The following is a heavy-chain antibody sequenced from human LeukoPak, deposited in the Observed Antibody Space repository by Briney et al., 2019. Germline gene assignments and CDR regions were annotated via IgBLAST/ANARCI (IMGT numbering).Heavy chain of an antibody. J-gene: IGHJ3*02. D-gene: IGHD1-26*01. CDR2: INSDGSST. Sequence: GGSLRLSCAASGFTFSSYWMHWVRQAPGKGLVWASRINSDGSSTSYADSVKGRFTISRDNAKNTLYLQMNSLRAEDTAVYYCATPDRGAFDIWGQGTMVTVSS. V-gene: IGHV3-74*01. CDR1: GFTFSSYW. CDR3: ATPDRGAFDI.